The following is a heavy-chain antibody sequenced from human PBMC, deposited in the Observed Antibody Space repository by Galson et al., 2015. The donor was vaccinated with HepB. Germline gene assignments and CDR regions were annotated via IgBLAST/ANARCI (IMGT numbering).Heavy chain of an antibody. CDR2: INPSGGST. J-gene: IGHJ4*02. Sequence: SVKVSCKASGYTFTSYYMHWVRQAPGQGLEWMGIINPSGGSTSYAQKFQGRVTMTRDTSISTAYMELSRLRSDDTAVYYCARDKGGSGYYDYWGQGTLVTVSS. D-gene: IGHD3-10*01. CDR3: ARDKGGSGYYDY. V-gene: IGHV1-46*01. CDR1: GYTFTSYY.